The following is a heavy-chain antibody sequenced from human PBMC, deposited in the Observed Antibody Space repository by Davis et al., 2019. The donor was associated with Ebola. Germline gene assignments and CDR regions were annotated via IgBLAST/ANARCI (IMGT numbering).Heavy chain of an antibody. CDR1: GYSFTSYW. CDR3: ARHPYSTSSIDC. Sequence: GESLKISCKGSGYSFTSYWIAWVRQMPGKGLEWMGIIYPGDSDTRYSPPFQGQVTSSADKSISTAYLQWSSLKASDTAMYYCARHPYSTSSIDCWGQGTLVTVSS. CDR2: IYPGDSDT. D-gene: IGHD6-6*01. J-gene: IGHJ4*02. V-gene: IGHV5-51*01.